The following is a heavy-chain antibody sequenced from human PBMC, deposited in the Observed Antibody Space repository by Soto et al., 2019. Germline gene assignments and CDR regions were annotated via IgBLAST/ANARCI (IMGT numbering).Heavy chain of an antibody. V-gene: IGHV1-69*02. CDR3: AGSGAVVVAAYHY. CDR2: IIPILGIA. CDR1: GGTFSSYT. J-gene: IGHJ4*02. D-gene: IGHD2-15*01. Sequence: QVQLVQSGAEVKKPGSSVKVSCKASGGTFSSYTISWVRQAPGQGLEWMGRIIPILGIANYAQKFQGRVTITADKSTSTAYMELSSLRSEDTAVYYCAGSGAVVVAAYHYWGQGTLVTVSS.